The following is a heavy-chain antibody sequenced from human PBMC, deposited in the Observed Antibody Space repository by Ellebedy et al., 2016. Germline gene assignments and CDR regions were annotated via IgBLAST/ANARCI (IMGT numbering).Heavy chain of an antibody. D-gene: IGHD4-17*01. CDR3: RQGHYADL. CDR1: GIRFGDFF. J-gene: IGHJ4*02. Sequence: GGSLRLXXATSGIRFGDFFMTWVRQAPGKGLEWVSTISAGSDTTRLADSVKGRFTISRDTSKNSVYLRMNNLRVEDTAVYYCRQGHYADLWGQGTLVTVSS. CDR2: ISAGSDTT. V-gene: IGHV3-23*01.